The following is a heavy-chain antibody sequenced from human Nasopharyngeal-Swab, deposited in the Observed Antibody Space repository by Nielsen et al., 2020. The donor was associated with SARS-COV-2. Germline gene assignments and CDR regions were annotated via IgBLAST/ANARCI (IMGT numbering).Heavy chain of an antibody. D-gene: IGHD3-10*01. J-gene: IGHJ4*02. CDR2: IYYSGST. V-gene: IGHV4-30-4*01. CDR3: ARDSPRGVISY. Sequence: WIRQPPEKGLEWIGYIYYSGSTYYNPSLKSRVTISVDTSKNQFSLKLSSVTAADTAVYYCARDSPRGVISYWGQGTLVTVSS.